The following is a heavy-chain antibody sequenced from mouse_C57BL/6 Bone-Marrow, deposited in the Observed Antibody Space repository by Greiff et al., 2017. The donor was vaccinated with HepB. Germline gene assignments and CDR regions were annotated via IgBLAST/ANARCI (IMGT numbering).Heavy chain of an antibody. V-gene: IGHV1-81*01. CDR1: GYTFTSYG. Sequence: VKLVESGAELARPGASVKLSCKASGYTFTSYGISWVKQRTGQGLEWIGEIYPRSGNTYYNEKFKGKATLTADKSSSTAYMELRSLTSEDSAVYFCAREKAQAPWKFAYWGQGTLVTVSA. CDR3: AREKAQAPWKFAY. J-gene: IGHJ3*01. CDR2: IYPRSGNT. D-gene: IGHD3-2*02.